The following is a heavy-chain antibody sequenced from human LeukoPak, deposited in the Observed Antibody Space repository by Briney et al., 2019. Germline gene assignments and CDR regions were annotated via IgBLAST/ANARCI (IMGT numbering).Heavy chain of an antibody. CDR1: GSTFSSYC. Sequence: PGGSLRLSCAASGSTFSSYCMHWVRQAPGKGLVWVPRIYTDGSSTSYADSVEGRFTISRDNAENTLYLQMNSLRAEDTAVYYCARGLRNDYGDYGPDYWGQGTLVTVSS. J-gene: IGHJ4*02. V-gene: IGHV3-74*01. CDR3: ARGLRNDYGDYGPDY. CDR2: IYTDGSST. D-gene: IGHD4-17*01.